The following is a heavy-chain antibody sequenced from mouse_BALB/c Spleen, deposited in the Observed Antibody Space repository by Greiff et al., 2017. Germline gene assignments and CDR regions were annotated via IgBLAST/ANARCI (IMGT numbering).Heavy chain of an antibody. V-gene: IGHV1S56*01. D-gene: IGHD1-2*01. CDR2: IYPGDGST. Sequence: VQLQESGPELVKPGASVKMSCKASGYTFTSYYIHWVKQRPGQGLEWIGWIYPGDGSTKYNEKFKGKTTLTADKSSSTAYMLLSSLTSEDSAIYFCARGYGLDYWGQGTSVTVSS. CDR3: ARGYGLDY. J-gene: IGHJ4*01. CDR1: GYTFTSYY.